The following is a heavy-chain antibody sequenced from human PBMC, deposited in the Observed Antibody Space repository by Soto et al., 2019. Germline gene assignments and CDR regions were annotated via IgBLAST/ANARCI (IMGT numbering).Heavy chain of an antibody. CDR2: INHSGST. D-gene: IGHD2-21*01. Sequence: SETLPLTCASYGWSFSGYCWIWIRQTPGKGLEWIGEINHSGSTNYNPSLKSRGTISVETSKSQFSLMLSSVTAAATAVYSCARLSAYYRSFDSWGPGTLLTVSS. V-gene: IGHV4-34*01. CDR3: ARLSAYYRSFDS. CDR1: GWSFSGYC. J-gene: IGHJ5*01.